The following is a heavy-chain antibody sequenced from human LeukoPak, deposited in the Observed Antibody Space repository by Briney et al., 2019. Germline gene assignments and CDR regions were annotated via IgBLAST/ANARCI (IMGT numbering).Heavy chain of an antibody. Sequence: ASVKVSCTASGYTFTVYYMHWVRQAPGQGLEWMGWINPNSGGTNYAQKFQGRVTMTRDTSISTAYMELSRLRADDTAVYHCARVRSAAAGPLDYWGQGTLVTVSS. CDR2: INPNSGGT. CDR3: ARVRSAAAGPLDY. J-gene: IGHJ4*02. D-gene: IGHD6-13*01. CDR1: GYTFTVYY. V-gene: IGHV1-2*02.